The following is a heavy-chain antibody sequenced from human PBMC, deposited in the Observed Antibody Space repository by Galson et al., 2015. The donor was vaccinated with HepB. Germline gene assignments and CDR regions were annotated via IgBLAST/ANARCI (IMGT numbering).Heavy chain of an antibody. CDR1: GYTFTSYG. CDR3: ALRTGTYPYYFDF. J-gene: IGHJ4*02. V-gene: IGHV1-18*01. D-gene: IGHD3-10*01. Sequence: SVKVSCKASGYTFTSYGLSWLRQVPGQGLEYMGWISPYNGNTNYAQKLQGRVTMTTDKSTTTAYMELRSLRSDDTAVYYCALRTGTYPYYFDFWGQGTLVSVS. CDR2: ISPYNGNT.